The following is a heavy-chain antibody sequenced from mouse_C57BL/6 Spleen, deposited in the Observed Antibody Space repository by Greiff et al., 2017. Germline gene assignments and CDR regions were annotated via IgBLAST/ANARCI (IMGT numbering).Heavy chain of an antibody. Sequence: EVKLVESEGGLVQPGSSMKLSCTASGFTFSDYYMAWVRQVPEKGLEWVANINYDGSSTYYLDSLKSRFIISRDNAKNILYLQMSSLKSEDTATYYCARDSYDYAMDYWGQGTSVTVSS. V-gene: IGHV5-16*01. CDR1: GFTFSDYY. D-gene: IGHD1-1*01. CDR3: ARDSYDYAMDY. J-gene: IGHJ4*01. CDR2: INYDGSST.